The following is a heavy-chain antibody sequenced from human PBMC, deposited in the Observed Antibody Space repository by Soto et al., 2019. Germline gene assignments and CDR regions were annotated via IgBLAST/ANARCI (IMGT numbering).Heavy chain of an antibody. J-gene: IGHJ4*02. CDR1: GYTFNTYD. V-gene: IGHV1-8*01. CDR2: MNPYNGNT. Sequence: VASVKVSCKASGYTFNTYDIYWMRQATGQGLEWMGWMNPYNGNTGYAQKFQGRVTVTRNTSISTVYMELSGLRPGDTAVYYCARRKERSGPHYFDYWGQGSQVTVS. CDR3: ARRKERSGPHYFDY.